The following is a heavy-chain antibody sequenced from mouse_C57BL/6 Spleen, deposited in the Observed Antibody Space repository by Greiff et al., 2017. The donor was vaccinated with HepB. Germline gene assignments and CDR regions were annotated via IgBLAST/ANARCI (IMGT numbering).Heavy chain of an antibody. CDR3: ARLYEDYFDY. CDR2: ISNGGGST. D-gene: IGHD1-1*01. V-gene: IGHV5-12*01. J-gene: IGHJ2*01. Sequence: EVMLVESGGGLVQPGGSLNLSCAASGFTFSDYYMYWVRQTPEKRLEWVAYISNGGGSTYYPDTVKGRFNISRDNAKNTLYLQMSRLKSEDTAMYYCARLYEDYFDYWGQGTTLTVSS. CDR1: GFTFSDYY.